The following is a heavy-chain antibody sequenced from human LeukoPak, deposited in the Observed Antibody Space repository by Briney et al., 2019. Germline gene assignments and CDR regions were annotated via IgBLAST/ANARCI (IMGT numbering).Heavy chain of an antibody. CDR1: GGSISSSSYY. CDR3: ARTDRSSLVTSFDY. D-gene: IGHD6-13*01. V-gene: IGHV4-39*01. CDR2: IYYSGST. J-gene: IGHJ4*02. Sequence: PSETLSLTCTVSGGSISSSSYYWGWIRQPPGKGLEWFGSIYYSGSTYYNPSLKSRVTISVDTSKNQFSLKLSSVTAADTAVYYCARTDRSSLVTSFDYWGQGTLVTVSS.